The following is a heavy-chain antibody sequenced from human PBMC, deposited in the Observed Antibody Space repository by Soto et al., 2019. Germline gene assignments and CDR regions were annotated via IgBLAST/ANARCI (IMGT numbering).Heavy chain of an antibody. D-gene: IGHD3-3*01. CDR1: GGSFSGYY. CDR2: INHSGST. Sequence: SETLSLTCAVYGGSFSGYYWSWIRQPPGKGLEWIGEINHSGSTNYNPSLKSRVTISVDTSKNQFSLKLSSVTAADTAVYYCARAPIDFLSSFIYYGIDVWGQGTMVTVSS. CDR3: ARAPIDFLSSFIYYGIDV. J-gene: IGHJ6*02. V-gene: IGHV4-34*01.